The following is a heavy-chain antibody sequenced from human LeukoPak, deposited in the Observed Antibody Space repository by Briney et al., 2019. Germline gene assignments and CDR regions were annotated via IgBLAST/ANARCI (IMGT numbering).Heavy chain of an antibody. CDR3: ASATGFIAAAGSGFDY. V-gene: IGHV3-30*03. J-gene: IGHJ4*02. D-gene: IGHD6-13*01. CDR1: GFTFNSHG. CDR2: VSDDGNNE. Sequence: GGSLRLSCAASGFTFNSHGMHWVRQAPGKGLEWVAVVSDDGNNEKYAGSVKGRFTVSRDNSKNTLYLQMNSLRAEDTAVYYCASATGFIAAAGSGFDYWGQGTLVTVSS.